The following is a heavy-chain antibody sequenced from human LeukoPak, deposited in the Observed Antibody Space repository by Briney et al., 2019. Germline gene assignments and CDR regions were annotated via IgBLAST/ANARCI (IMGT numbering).Heavy chain of an antibody. Sequence: ASVKVSCKASEYTFTGYYIHWVRQAPGQGLEWMGWIIPNSGGTNYAQKFQGRVTMTRDTSISTAYMELSSLRSDDTAVYYCATDNKYHDWGQGTLVTVSS. CDR3: ATDNKYHD. J-gene: IGHJ4*02. D-gene: IGHD2-2*01. CDR1: EYTFTGYY. V-gene: IGHV1-2*02. CDR2: IIPNSGGT.